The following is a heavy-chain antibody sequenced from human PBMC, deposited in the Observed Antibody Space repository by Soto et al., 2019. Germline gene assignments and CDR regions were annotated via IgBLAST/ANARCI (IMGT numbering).Heavy chain of an antibody. CDR3: ARDRYYYDSSGPRVDAFDI. D-gene: IGHD3-22*01. Sequence: SETLSLTCTVSGGSISSGGYYWSWIRPHPGKGLEWIGYIYYSGSTYYNPSLKSPVTISVDTSKNQFSLKLSSVTAADTAVYYCARDRYYYDSSGPRVDAFDIWGQGTMVTVS. CDR1: GGSISSGGYY. CDR2: IYYSGST. J-gene: IGHJ3*02. V-gene: IGHV4-31*01.